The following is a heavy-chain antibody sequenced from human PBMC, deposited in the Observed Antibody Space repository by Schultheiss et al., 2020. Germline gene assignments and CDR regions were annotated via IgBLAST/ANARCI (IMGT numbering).Heavy chain of an antibody. Sequence: GGSLRLSCAASGFTFSSYAMHWVRQAPGKGLEWVAVISYDGSNKYYADSVKGRFTISRDNSKNTLYLQMNSLRPEDTAVYFCVRDRGTTGWYGGGDSWGQGTLVTVSS. CDR3: VRDRGTTGWYGGGDS. D-gene: IGHD6-19*01. CDR1: GFTFSSYA. V-gene: IGHV3-30-3*01. J-gene: IGHJ5*01. CDR2: ISYDGSNK.